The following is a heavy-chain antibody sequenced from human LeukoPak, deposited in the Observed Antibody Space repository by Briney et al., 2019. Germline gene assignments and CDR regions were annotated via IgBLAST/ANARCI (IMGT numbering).Heavy chain of an antibody. CDR1: GGSISGGGYY. Sequence: SETLSLTCTVSGGSISGGGYYWSWIRQLPGKGLEWVAYIYYSGTTDYNPSLKSRVAISVDTSKNQFSLNLRSVTAADTAVYYCARQLVRNYFDPWGQGTLVTVSS. V-gene: IGHV4-31*03. CDR3: ARQLVRNYFDP. CDR2: IYYSGTT. J-gene: IGHJ4*02. D-gene: IGHD6-6*01.